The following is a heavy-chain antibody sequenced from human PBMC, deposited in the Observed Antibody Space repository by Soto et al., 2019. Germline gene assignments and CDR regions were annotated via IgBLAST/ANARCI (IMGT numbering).Heavy chain of an antibody. CDR3: ARGYTIPVAP. D-gene: IGHD1-26*01. CDR2: INAGNGNT. J-gene: IGHJ5*02. V-gene: IGHV1-3*05. CDR1: GYTFTSYA. Sequence: QVQLVQSGAEEKKPGASVKVSCKASGYTFTSYAMHWVRQAPGQRLEWMGWINAGNGNTKYSQKFQGRVTITRDTSVSTAAMELSSLTSEDSVVYCCARGYTIPVAPWGQGTRVTFS.